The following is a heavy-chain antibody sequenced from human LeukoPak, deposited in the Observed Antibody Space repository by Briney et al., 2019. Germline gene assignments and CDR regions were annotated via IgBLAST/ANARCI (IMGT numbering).Heavy chain of an antibody. CDR3: ARDTTGGAAAGFDY. D-gene: IGHD6-13*01. CDR2: ISSSSSYI. CDR1: GFTFSSYS. J-gene: IGHJ4*02. Sequence: GGSLRLSCAASGFTFSSYSMNWVRQAPGKGLEWVSSISSSSSYIYYADSVKGRFTISRDNSKNTLYLQMNSLRAEDTAVYYCARDTTGGAAAGFDYWGQGTLVTVSS. V-gene: IGHV3-21*01.